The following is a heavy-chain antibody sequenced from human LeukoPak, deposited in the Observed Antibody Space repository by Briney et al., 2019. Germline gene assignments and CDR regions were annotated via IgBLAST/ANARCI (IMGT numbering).Heavy chain of an antibody. V-gene: IGHV5-10-1*01. J-gene: IGHJ5*02. CDR1: GYNFTSNW. Sequence: GESLKISCKGSGYNFTSNWISWVRQMTGKGLEWMGRIDPSDSYTNYSPSFQGHVTISADKSISTAYLQWSSLKASDTAMYYCARQPEGTWFDPWGQGTLVTVSS. D-gene: IGHD1-1*01. CDR2: IDPSDSYT. CDR3: ARQPEGTWFDP.